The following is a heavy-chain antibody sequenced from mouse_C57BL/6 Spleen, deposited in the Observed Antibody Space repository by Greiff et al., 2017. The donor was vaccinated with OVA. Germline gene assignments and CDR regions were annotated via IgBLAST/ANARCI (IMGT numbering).Heavy chain of an antibody. J-gene: IGHJ3*01. CDR2: IDPENGDT. D-gene: IGHD2-4*01. CDR3: TTGYDYDEAY. CDR1: GFNIKDDY. Sequence: DVQLQESGAELVRPGASVKLSCTASGFNIKDDYMHWVKQRPEQGLEWIGWIDPENGDTEYASKFQGKATITADTSSNTAYLQLSSLTSEDTAVYYCTTGYDYDEAYWGQGTLVTVSA. V-gene: IGHV14-4*01.